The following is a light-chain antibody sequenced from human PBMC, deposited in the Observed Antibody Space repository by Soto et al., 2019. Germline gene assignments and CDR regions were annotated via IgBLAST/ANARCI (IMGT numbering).Light chain of an antibody. Sequence: DIQMTQSPSTLSASVGDRVTITCRACQSISSWLAWYQQKPGKAPKLLIYKASSLESGVPSRFSVSGSGTEFTLTISSLQPDDFATYYCQQYNSYLYTFGQGTKLEIK. CDR3: QQYNSYLYT. CDR2: KAS. CDR1: QSISSW. J-gene: IGKJ2*01. V-gene: IGKV1-5*03.